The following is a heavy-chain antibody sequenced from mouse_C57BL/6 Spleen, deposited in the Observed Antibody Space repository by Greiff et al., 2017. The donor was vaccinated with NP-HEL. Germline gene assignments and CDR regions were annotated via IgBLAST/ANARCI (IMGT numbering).Heavy chain of an antibody. CDR3: ARGDYDGYAMDY. D-gene: IGHD2-4*01. V-gene: IGHV1-53*01. Sequence: VKLQQPGTELVKPGASVKLSCKASGYTFTSYWMHWVKQRPGQGLEWIGNINPSNGGTNYNEKFKSKATLTVDKSSSTAYMQLSSLTSEDSAVYYCARGDYDGYAMDYWGQGTSVTVSS. CDR1: GYTFTSYW. CDR2: INPSNGGT. J-gene: IGHJ4*01.